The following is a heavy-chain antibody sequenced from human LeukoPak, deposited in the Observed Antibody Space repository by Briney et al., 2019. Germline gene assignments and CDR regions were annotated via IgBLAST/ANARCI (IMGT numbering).Heavy chain of an antibody. J-gene: IGHJ4*02. CDR1: GFTFDDYG. CDR3: ARDPGITMVRGVDY. Sequence: GGSLRLSCAASGFTFDDYGMGWVRQAPGKGLEWVSGINWNGGSTGYADSVKGRFTISRDNAKNSLYLQMNSLRAEDTALYYCARDPGITMVRGVDYWGQGTLVTVSS. D-gene: IGHD3-10*01. CDR2: INWNGGST. V-gene: IGHV3-20*04.